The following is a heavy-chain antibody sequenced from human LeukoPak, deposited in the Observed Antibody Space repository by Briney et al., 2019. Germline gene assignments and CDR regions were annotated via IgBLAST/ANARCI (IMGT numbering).Heavy chain of an antibody. CDR1: GFTFSSYG. Sequence: PGGSLRLSCAASGFTFSSYGMHWVRQARGKGLEWVAFIWYDGSNKYYADSVKGRFTISRDNSKKTVYLQMNSLRAEDTAVYYCAKDDDYYDSSVLHPGYAFDIWGQGTMVTVSS. J-gene: IGHJ3*02. D-gene: IGHD3-22*01. CDR2: IWYDGSNK. V-gene: IGHV3-30*02. CDR3: AKDDDYYDSSVLHPGYAFDI.